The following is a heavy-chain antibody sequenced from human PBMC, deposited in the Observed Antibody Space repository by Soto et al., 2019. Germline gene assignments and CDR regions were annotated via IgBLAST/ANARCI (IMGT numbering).Heavy chain of an antibody. V-gene: IGHV1-69*01. D-gene: IGHD3-22*01. CDR3: ARNADSSGYC. J-gene: IGHJ4*02. Sequence: RAPGQGLEWMGGIIPIFGTANYAQKFQGRVTITADESTSTAYMELSSLRSEDTAVYYCARNADSSGYCWGQGTLVTVSS. CDR2: IIPIFGTA.